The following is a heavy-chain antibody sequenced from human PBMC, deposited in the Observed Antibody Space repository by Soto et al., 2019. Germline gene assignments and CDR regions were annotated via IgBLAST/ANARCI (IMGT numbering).Heavy chain of an antibody. V-gene: IGHV4-38-2*01. CDR3: ARGAPRGIIHDFDS. Sequence: SVTLSLTCAASTFSPSKEYFWGWIRQPPGKGLEWIGSIHQSGSPYYNPSLKSRLTISIDKSKKQFSLRLSSVTAADTAVYYCARGAPRGIIHDFDSWGQGSLVTVSS. CDR1: TFSPSKEYF. D-gene: IGHD3-10*01. J-gene: IGHJ4*02. CDR2: IHQSGSP.